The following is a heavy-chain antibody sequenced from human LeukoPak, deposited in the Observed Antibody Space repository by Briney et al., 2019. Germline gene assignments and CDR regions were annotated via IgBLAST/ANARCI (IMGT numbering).Heavy chain of an antibody. J-gene: IGHJ4*02. D-gene: IGHD3-10*01. CDR2: IKQDGSEA. Sequence: GGSLRLSCAASEFTFNRYWMSWVRQAPGKGLQWVANIKQDGSEAHYVDSVKGRFTISRDNTKNSLSLQMNSLNVDDTGVYFCTRDALFGSGRTHLDFWSQGTLVSVSS. V-gene: IGHV3-7*04. CDR3: TRDALFGSGRTHLDF. CDR1: EFTFNRYW.